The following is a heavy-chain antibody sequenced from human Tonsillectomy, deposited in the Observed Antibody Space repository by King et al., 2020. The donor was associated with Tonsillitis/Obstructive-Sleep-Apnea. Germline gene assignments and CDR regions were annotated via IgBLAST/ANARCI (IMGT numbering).Heavy chain of an antibody. CDR2: LSYDGSNK. Sequence: VQLVESGGGVVQPGRSLRLSCAASGFTFSSYGMHWVRQAPGKGLEWVAVLSYDGSNKYYADSVKGRFTISRDNSKNTLYLQMNSLRAEDTAVYYCAKDRWLQLVGYFDYWGQGTLVTVSS. J-gene: IGHJ4*02. V-gene: IGHV3-30*18. CDR3: AKDRWLQLVGYFDY. D-gene: IGHD5-24*01. CDR1: GFTFSSYG.